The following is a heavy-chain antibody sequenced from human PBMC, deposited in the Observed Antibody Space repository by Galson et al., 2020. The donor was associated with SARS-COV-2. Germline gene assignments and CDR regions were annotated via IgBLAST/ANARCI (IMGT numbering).Heavy chain of an antibody. V-gene: IGHV2-70*11. J-gene: IGHJ4*02. CDR2: IDWDDDK. CDR3: ARIPYSSSGYYFDY. D-gene: IGHD6-6*01. Sequence: VSGPTLVKPTQTLTLTCTFPGFSLSTSGMCVSWIRQPPGKALEWLARIDWDDDKYYSTSLKTRLTISKDTSKNQVVLTMTNMDPVDTATYYCARIPYSSSGYYFDYWGQGTLVTVSS. CDR1: GFSLSTSGMC.